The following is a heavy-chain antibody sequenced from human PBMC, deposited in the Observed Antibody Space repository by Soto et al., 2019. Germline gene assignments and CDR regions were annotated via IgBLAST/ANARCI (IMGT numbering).Heavy chain of an antibody. CDR1: GFTFSSYA. V-gene: IGHV3-30-3*01. CDR3: ARDGDDYGGNSGIFDY. CDR2: ISYDGSNK. Sequence: GGSLRLSCAASGFTFSSYAMHWVRQAPGKGLEWVAVISYDGSNKYYADSVKGRFTISRDNSKNTLYLQMNSLRAEDTAVYYCARDGDDYGGNSGIFDYWGQGTLVTVSS. J-gene: IGHJ4*02. D-gene: IGHD4-17*01.